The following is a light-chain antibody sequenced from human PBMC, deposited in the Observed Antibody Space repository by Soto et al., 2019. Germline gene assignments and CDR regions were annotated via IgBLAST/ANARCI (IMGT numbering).Light chain of an antibody. V-gene: IGKV1-12*01. J-gene: IGKJ5*01. CDR2: AAS. CDR1: QGITYW. CDR3: QQANSFPLT. Sequence: DIQMTQSPSSVPASLGDRVTITCRASQGITYWLAWYQQRPGKAPKCLIYAASILESGVPSRFSGSGSGTNFTLTITNLQPEDFATYFCQQANSFPLTFGQGTRLEIK.